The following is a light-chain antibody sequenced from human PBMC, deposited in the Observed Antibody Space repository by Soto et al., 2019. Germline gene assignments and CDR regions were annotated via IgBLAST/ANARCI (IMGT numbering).Light chain of an antibody. CDR3: TSDAGGPLL. CDR2: DVN. V-gene: IGLV2-11*01. Sequence: QSALTQPRSVSGSPGQSVTISCTGTNNDVGFYNYVSWYQQQLGKAPKLLIYDVNKRPSGVPHRFSGSKSANTASLTISGLQAAEEADYYCTSDAGGPLLFGGGTKVTVL. CDR1: NNDVGFYNY. J-gene: IGLJ2*01.